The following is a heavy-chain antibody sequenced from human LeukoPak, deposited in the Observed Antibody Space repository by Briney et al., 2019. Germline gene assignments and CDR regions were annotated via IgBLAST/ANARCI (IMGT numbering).Heavy chain of an antibody. CDR3: ARTLVRGVILT. J-gene: IGHJ5*02. CDR2: IYTSGST. V-gene: IGHV4-61*02. CDR1: GGSISSGSYY. D-gene: IGHD3-10*01. Sequence: SETLSLTCTVSGGSISSGSYYWSWIRQPAGKGLEWIGRIYTSGSTNYNPSLKSRVTISVDTSKNQFSLKLSSVTAADTAVYYCARTLVRGVILTWGQGTLVTVSS.